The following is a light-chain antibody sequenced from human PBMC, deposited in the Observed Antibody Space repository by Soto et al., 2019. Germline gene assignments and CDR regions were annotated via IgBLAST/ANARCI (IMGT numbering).Light chain of an antibody. J-gene: IGLJ1*01. CDR3: MSFTSSNTYV. CDR1: SSDVGAYNF. V-gene: IGLV2-14*03. Sequence: QSVLTQPASVSGSPGQSITLSCTGTSSDVGAYNFVSWYQHHPDKAPKVVIYDVANRPSGVSYRFSASKSGNTASLTISGLQAEDEADYYCMSFTSSNTYVFGTGTKLTVL. CDR2: DVA.